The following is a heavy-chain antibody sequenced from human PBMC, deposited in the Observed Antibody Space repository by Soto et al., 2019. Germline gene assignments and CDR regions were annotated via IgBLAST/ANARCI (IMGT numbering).Heavy chain of an antibody. CDR1: GYTFISHG. V-gene: IGHV1-18*04. CDR2: ISGKNGNT. D-gene: IGHD2-15*01. CDR3: ARVSSSIVVVPDYGMDV. J-gene: IGHJ6*02. Sequence: QVQLVQSGVEVKKPGASVKVSCKASGYTFISHGISWVRQAPGQGLEWMGWISGKNGNTNYAQKVQGRDTLSTDTSTSTAYMELRSLRSDDTAVYYCARVSSSIVVVPDYGMDVWGQGTTVTVSS.